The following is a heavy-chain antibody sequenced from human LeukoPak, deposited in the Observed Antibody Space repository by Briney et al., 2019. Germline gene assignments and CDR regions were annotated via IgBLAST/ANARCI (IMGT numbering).Heavy chain of an antibody. V-gene: IGHV4-34*01. D-gene: IGHD4-17*01. CDR3: ARDAPYGDPLSLDY. Sequence: NPSETLSLTCAVYGGSFTKHQWSWIRQPPGKGLEWVGAINDGGSTNYNPSLKSQVTISVDTSKNQFSLRLSSMTAADTAVYYCARDAPYGDPLSLDYWGQGTLVTVSS. J-gene: IGHJ4*02. CDR2: INDGGST. CDR1: GGSFTKHQ.